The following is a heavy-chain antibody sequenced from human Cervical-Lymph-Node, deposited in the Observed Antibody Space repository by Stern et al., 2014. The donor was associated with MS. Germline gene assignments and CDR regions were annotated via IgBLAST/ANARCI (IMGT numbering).Heavy chain of an antibody. CDR2: ISPKPGSA. J-gene: IGHJ4*02. D-gene: IGHD1-26*01. V-gene: IGHV1-2*02. Sequence: QVQLGQSGAEVERPGASVKVSCKASGYTFTAYFLHWVRQAPGQGLEWMGWISPKPGSATYAQKFQERVTMTRDTSINTGYMEVSSLRSDDTAVYYCARDRGSYSDYWGQGTLVAVSS. CDR1: GYTFTAYF. CDR3: ARDRGSYSDY.